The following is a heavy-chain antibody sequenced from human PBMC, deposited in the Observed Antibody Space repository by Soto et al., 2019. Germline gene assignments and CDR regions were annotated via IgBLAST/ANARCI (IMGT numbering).Heavy chain of an antibody. D-gene: IGHD6-19*01. V-gene: IGHV3-9*01. CDR2: ITWTSDNV. CDR3: LAVAGIRDDWLFDI. J-gene: IGHJ3*02. CDR1: GFSFDDYG. Sequence: EVQLVESGGGLVQPGRSLRLSCAASGFSFDDYGMHWVRQAPGKGLEWVSGITWTSDNVEYADSVKGRFTISRDNARNSLYLQMNSRSAEGTALYYCLAVAGIRDDWLFDIWGPGTLVTVSS.